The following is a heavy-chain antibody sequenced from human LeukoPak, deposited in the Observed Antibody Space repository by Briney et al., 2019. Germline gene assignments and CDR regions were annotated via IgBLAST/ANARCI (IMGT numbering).Heavy chain of an antibody. V-gene: IGHV1-2*02. CDR1: GYTFTGYY. Sequence: ASVRVSCMASGYTFTGYYMHWVRQAPGQGLEWMGWINPNSGGTNYAQKFQGRVTMTRDTSISTAYMELSRLRSDDTAVYYCAPMVAAVGYYFDYWGQGTLVTVSS. CDR2: INPNSGGT. CDR3: APMVAAVGYYFDY. D-gene: IGHD2-15*01. J-gene: IGHJ4*02.